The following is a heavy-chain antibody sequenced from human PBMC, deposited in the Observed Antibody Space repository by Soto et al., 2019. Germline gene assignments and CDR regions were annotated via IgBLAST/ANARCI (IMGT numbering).Heavy chain of an antibody. CDR2: IYYSGST. CDR1: GGSISSGGYY. CDR3: ARADYWSGFDY. Sequence: NPSETLSLTCTVSGGSISSGGYYWSWIRQHPGKGLEWIGYIYYSGSTYYNPSLKSRVTISVDTSKNQFSLKLSSVTAADTAVYYCARADYWSGFDYWGQGTLVTVSS. D-gene: IGHD3-3*01. V-gene: IGHV4-31*03. J-gene: IGHJ4*02.